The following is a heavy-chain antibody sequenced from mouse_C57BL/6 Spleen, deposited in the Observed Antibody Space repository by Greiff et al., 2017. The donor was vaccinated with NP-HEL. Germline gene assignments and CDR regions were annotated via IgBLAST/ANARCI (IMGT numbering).Heavy chain of an antibody. Sequence: QVQLKQPGAELVKPGASVKLSCKASGYTFTSYWMHWVKQRPGQGLEWIGMIHPNSGSTNYNEKFKSKATLTVDKSSSTAYMQLSSLTSEDSAVYYCARKIYYGSSPDYYAMDYWGQGTSVTVSS. D-gene: IGHD1-1*01. CDR1: GYTFTSYW. J-gene: IGHJ4*01. V-gene: IGHV1-64*01. CDR3: ARKIYYGSSPDYYAMDY. CDR2: IHPNSGST.